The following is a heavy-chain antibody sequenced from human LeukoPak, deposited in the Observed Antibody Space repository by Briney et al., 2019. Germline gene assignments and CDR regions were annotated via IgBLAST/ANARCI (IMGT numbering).Heavy chain of an antibody. CDR2: INPNSGIT. CDR1: GYTFIDYF. Sequence: ASVKVSCKASGYTFIDYFIHWMRQTPGQGLEWLGWINPNSGITRYAQKFQGRVTLTRDTAAYMELSSLKYDDTAVYYCVRAVIGTLGGAFDIWGQGTAVTVSS. CDR3: VRAVIGTLGGAFDI. D-gene: IGHD1-14*01. J-gene: IGHJ3*02. V-gene: IGHV1-2*02.